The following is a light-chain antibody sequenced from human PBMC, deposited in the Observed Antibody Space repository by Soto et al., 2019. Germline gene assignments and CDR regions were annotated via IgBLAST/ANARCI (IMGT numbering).Light chain of an antibody. CDR3: QQYGSPIT. CDR2: GAS. Sequence: EIVLTQSPGTLSLSPGERATLSCRASQSVSSSYLAWYQQKPGQAPRLLIYGASSRATGIPDRFSGSGSGTDFTLTISRLEPEDFAVYYCQQYGSPITFGHGKRLEIK. V-gene: IGKV3-20*01. CDR1: QSVSSSY. J-gene: IGKJ5*01.